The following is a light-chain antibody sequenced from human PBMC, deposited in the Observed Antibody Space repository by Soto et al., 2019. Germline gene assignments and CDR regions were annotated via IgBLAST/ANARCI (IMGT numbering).Light chain of an antibody. CDR3: QQYDSSPRT. V-gene: IGKV3-20*01. CDR1: QSVSSSY. Sequence: PGERATLSYRASQSVSSSYLAWYQQKPGQPPRLLIYGAFSRAAGVPDRFSGSGSGPDFTLTISRLEPEDFAVYYCQQYDSSPRTFGQGTKVEIK. CDR2: GAF. J-gene: IGKJ1*01.